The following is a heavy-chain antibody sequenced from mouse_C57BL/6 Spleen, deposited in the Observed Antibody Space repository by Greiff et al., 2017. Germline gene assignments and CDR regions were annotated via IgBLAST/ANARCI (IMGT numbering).Heavy chain of an antibody. D-gene: IGHD2-5*01. CDR3: ARSPAYSNSGEGFAY. CDR2: IDPSDSYT. CDR1: GYTFTSYW. V-gene: IGHV1-69*01. J-gene: IGHJ3*01. Sequence: QVQLQQPGAELVMPGASVKLSCKASGYTFTSYWMHWVKQGPGQGLEWIGDIDPSDSYTNYNQKFKGKFTLSVDKSYSTAYMQISSLTSEDSAVYYCARSPAYSNSGEGFAYWGQGTLVTVSA.